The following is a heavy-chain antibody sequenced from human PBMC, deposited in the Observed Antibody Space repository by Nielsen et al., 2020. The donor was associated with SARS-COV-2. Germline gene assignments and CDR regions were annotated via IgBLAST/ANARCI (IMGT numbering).Heavy chain of an antibody. D-gene: IGHD4-17*01. CDR3: AKDVNAMTTVTTLSGPFDY. J-gene: IGHJ4*02. V-gene: IGHV1-18*04. Sequence: ASVKVSCKASGYTFTSNDITWVRQAPGQGLEWMGWISGYNGDTSYAQKFQGRVTMTRDTSTSTVYMELSSLRSEDTAFYYCAKDVNAMTTVTTLSGPFDYWGQGTLVTVSS. CDR1: GYTFTSND. CDR2: ISGYNGDT.